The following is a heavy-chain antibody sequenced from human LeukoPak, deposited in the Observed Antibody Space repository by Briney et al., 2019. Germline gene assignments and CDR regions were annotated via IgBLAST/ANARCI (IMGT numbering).Heavy chain of an antibody. D-gene: IGHD5-12*01. J-gene: IGHJ4*02. CDR3: ARAVSGYDFFDY. V-gene: IGHV3-23*01. CDR1: GFTFSSYA. CDR2: ISGSGGST. Sequence: GGSLRLSCAASGFTFSSYAMSWVRQAPGKGLEWVSAISGSGGSTYYADSVKGRFTISRDNSKNSLYLQMNSLRAEDTAVYYCARAVSGYDFFDYWGQGTLVTVSS.